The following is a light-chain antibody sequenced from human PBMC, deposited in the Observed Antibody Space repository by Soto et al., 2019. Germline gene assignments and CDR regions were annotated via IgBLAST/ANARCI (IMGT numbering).Light chain of an antibody. CDR2: DDR. Sequence: SYELAQPPSVSVAPGQTATITCGGNRIGYKTVHWYQQKPGQAPVVVVHDDRDRPSGIPERFSGANSGDTATLTISRVEAGDEADYFCQVWDSSRDQCVFGTGTKGTVL. CDR3: QVWDSSRDQCV. CDR1: RIGYKT. J-gene: IGLJ1*01. V-gene: IGLV3-21*02.